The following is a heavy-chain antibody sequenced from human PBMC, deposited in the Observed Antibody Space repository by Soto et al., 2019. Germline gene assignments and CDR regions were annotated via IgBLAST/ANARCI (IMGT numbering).Heavy chain of an antibody. Sequence: PGGSLRLSCAASGFTFSSYEMNWVRQAPGKGLEWVSYISSSGSTIYYADSVKGRFTISRDNAKNSLYLQMNSLRAEDTAVYYCANGDSSSSSGYYYYYGMDVWGQGTTVTVSS. V-gene: IGHV3-48*03. CDR2: ISSSGSTI. CDR3: ANGDSSSSSGYYYYYGMDV. CDR1: GFTFSSYE. D-gene: IGHD6-6*01. J-gene: IGHJ6*02.